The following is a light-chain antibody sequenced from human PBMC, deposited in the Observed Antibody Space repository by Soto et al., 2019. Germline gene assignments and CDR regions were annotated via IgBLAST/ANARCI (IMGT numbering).Light chain of an antibody. Sequence: EIVLTQSPGTLSFSPGERATLSCRASQSVSSSYLAWYQQKPGQAPRLLIYGASGRATGIPDRFSGSGSGTDFTLTISSLEPEDFAVYYCQQYGSSPPVTFGQGTRLEIK. CDR3: QQYGSSPPVT. V-gene: IGKV3-20*01. CDR2: GAS. J-gene: IGKJ5*01. CDR1: QSVSSSY.